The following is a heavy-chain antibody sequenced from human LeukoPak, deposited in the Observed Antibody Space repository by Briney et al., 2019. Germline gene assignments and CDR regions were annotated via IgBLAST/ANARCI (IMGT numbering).Heavy chain of an antibody. V-gene: IGHV3-74*01. J-gene: IGHJ6*02. CDR3: ARDIVVVPAAKRGGYYYYGMDV. CDR2: INSDGSST. Sequence: GGSLRLSCAASGFTFSSYWMHWVRQAPGKGLVWVSRINSDGSSTSYADSVKGRFTISRDNAKNTLYLQMNSLRAEDTAVYYCARDIVVVPAAKRGGYYYYGMDVWGQGTTVTVSS. CDR1: GFTFSSYW. D-gene: IGHD2-2*01.